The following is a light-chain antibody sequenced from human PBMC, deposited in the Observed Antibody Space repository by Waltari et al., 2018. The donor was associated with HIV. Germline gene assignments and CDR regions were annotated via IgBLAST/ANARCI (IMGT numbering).Light chain of an antibody. J-gene: IGLJ2*01. Sequence: QSALTQPPSASGSLGPSVTISCSGTSDDIGGHNSVFWYQQYPAKAPKLLMYEVNKRPSGVPDRFSGSKSLNTASLTVSGLQAEDEAHYFCSSFAGSNTVVFGGGTKLTVL. CDR3: SSFAGSNTVV. CDR1: SDDIGGHNS. CDR2: EVN. V-gene: IGLV2-8*01.